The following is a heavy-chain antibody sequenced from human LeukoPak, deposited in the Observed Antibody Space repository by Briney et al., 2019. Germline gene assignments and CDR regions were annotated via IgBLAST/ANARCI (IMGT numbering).Heavy chain of an antibody. CDR2: IYSGGST. CDR3: ARVAVAGPTGWFDP. V-gene: IGHV3-53*01. Sequence: GGSLRLSCAASGFTVSSNYMSWVRQAPGKGLEWVSVIYSGGSTYYADSVKGRFTISRDNTDNVVYLQMNSLRAEDTAVYYCARVAVAGPTGWFDPWGQGTLVTVSS. D-gene: IGHD2-15*01. CDR1: GFTVSSNY. J-gene: IGHJ5*02.